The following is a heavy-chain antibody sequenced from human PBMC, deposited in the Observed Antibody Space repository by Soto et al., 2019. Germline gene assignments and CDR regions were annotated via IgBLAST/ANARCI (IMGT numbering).Heavy chain of an antibody. Sequence: QVQLVQSGAEVKKPGSSVKVSCKASGGTFSSYAISWVRQAPGQGREWMGGIIPIFGTANYAQKFQGRVTITADEPTSTAYMELSSLRSGDTAVYYCARGRILSKAGSGYYFDYWGQGTLVTVSS. V-gene: IGHV1-69*01. J-gene: IGHJ4*02. CDR3: ARGRILSKAGSGYYFDY. D-gene: IGHD2-15*01. CDR2: IIPIFGTA. CDR1: GGTFSSYA.